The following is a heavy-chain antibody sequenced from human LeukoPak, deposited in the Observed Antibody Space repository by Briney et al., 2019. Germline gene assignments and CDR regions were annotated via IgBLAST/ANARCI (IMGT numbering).Heavy chain of an antibody. CDR2: IYYSGST. CDR1: GGSISSYY. CDR3: TRGGSNFDY. Sequence: SETLSLTCTVSGGSISSYYWSWVRQPPEKGLEWIGYIYYSGSTNYNPSLKSRVTISVDTSKNQFSLQLTPVTAADTAAYFCTRGGSNFDYWGQGTLVTVSS. J-gene: IGHJ4*02. V-gene: IGHV4-59*01. D-gene: IGHD3-10*01.